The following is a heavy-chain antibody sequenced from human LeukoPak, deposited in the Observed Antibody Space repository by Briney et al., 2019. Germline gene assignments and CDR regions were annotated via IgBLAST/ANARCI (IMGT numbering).Heavy chain of an antibody. CDR3: ERTHYDSSDPPFDY. D-gene: IGHD3-22*01. V-gene: IGHV4-59*01. Sequence: SETLSLTCTVSGAPICNYYWSWIRQPPGKGLEWIGFIYSSGSTNYNPSLKSRVTISVDTSKNQFSLKLSSVTAADTAVYYCERTHYDSSDPPFDYWGQGTLVTVSS. J-gene: IGHJ4*02. CDR2: IYSSGST. CDR1: GAPICNYY.